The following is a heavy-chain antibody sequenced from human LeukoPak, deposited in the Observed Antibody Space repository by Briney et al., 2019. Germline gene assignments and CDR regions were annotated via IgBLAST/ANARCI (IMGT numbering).Heavy chain of an antibody. V-gene: IGHV3-21*01. CDR3: ARDRNYDSSCSNNFDY. D-gene: IGHD3-22*01. J-gene: IGHJ4*02. CDR1: GFTLSSYS. CDR2: ISSSSSYI. Sequence: GGSLRLSCAASGFTLSSYSMTWVRQAPGKGLEWVSSISSSSSYIYYADSVKGRFSISRDNAKNSLYLQMNSLRAEDTAVYYCARDRNYDSSCSNNFDYWGQGTLVTVSS.